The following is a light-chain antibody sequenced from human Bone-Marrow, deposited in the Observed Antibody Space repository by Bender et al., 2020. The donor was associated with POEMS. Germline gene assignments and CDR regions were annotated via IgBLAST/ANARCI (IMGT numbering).Light chain of an antibody. CDR1: SSDVGGYNH. CDR3: SSYSSSTVV. Sequence: QSALTQPASLSGSPGQSISISCTGTSSDVGGYNHVSWYQQHPGKVPRVVIYDDIKRPSGVSDRFSGSKSGNTASLTISGLQAEDEAEYYCSSYSSSTVVVGGGTKLTVL. V-gene: IGLV2-14*02. CDR2: DDI. J-gene: IGLJ2*01.